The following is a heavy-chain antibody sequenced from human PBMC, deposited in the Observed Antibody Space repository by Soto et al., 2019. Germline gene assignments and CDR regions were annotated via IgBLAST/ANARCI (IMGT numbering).Heavy chain of an antibody. CDR3: ARDTTVTTRGGMDV. V-gene: IGHV3-48*02. J-gene: IGHJ6*02. CDR1: GFTFSSYS. CDR2: ISSSSSTI. Sequence: PGGSVRLSCAASGFTFSSYSMNWVRQAPGKGLEWVSYISSSSSTIYYADCVKGRFTISRDNAKNSLYLQMNSLRDEDTAVYYCARDTTVTTRGGMDVGGQGATVTVSS. D-gene: IGHD4-17*01.